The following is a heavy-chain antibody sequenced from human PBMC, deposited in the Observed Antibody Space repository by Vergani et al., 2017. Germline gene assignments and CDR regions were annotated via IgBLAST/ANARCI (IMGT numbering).Heavy chain of an antibody. Sequence: EVQLLESGGGLVQPGRSLRLSCTASGFTFGDYAMSWFRQAPGKGLEWVGFIRSKAYGGTTEYAASVKGRFTISRDDSKSIAYLQMNSLKTEDTAVYYCTRFSSWYVVDWFDPWGQGTLVTVSS. V-gene: IGHV3-49*03. CDR1: GFTFGDYA. J-gene: IGHJ5*02. D-gene: IGHD6-13*01. CDR2: IRSKAYGGTT. CDR3: TRFSSWYVVDWFDP.